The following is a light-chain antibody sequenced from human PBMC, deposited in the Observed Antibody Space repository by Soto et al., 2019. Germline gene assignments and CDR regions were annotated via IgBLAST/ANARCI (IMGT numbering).Light chain of an antibody. Sequence: QSALTQPASVSGSPGQSITISCTGTISDVGGHGYVSWYQQHPGKAPKLMIYEVTYRPSGVSDRFSGSKSGNTASLTISGLQAEDEADYYCAAWDDSLNGSWVFGGGTKVTVL. V-gene: IGLV2-14*01. J-gene: IGLJ3*02. CDR1: ISDVGGHGY. CDR3: AAWDDSLNGSWV. CDR2: EVT.